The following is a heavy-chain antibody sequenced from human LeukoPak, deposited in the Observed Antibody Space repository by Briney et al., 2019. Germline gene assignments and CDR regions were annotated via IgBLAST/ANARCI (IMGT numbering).Heavy chain of an antibody. CDR1: GYTFTSYY. CDR3: ARHREYCSSTTCYGDDAFDI. V-gene: IGHV1-46*01. J-gene: IGHJ3*02. CDR2: INPSGGST. D-gene: IGHD2-2*01. Sequence: ASVKVSCKASGYTFTSYYMHWVRQAPGQGLEWMGIINPSGGSTSYAQKFQGRVTMTRDMSTSTVYMELSRLTSDDTAVYYCARHREYCSSTTCYGDDAFDIWGQGTLVTVSS.